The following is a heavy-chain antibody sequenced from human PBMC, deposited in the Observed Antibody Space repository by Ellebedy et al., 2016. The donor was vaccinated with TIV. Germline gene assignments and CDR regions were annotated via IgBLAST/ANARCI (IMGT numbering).Heavy chain of an antibody. D-gene: IGHD5-18*01. CDR3: ARIRSGLQLWSY. CDR1: GYAISSGNF. V-gene: IGHV4-38-2*02. J-gene: IGHJ4*02. Sequence: SETLSLXCTVSGYAISSGNFWGWIRQPPGQGLEWIGTIKHRGNTYYNPSLKSRATISVDTSKNQLFLKLSAVTAADTAVYYCARIRSGLQLWSYWGQGTLVTVSS. CDR2: IKHRGNT.